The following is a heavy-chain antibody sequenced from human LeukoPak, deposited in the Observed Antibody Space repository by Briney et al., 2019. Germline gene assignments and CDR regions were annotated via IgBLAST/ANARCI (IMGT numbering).Heavy chain of an antibody. Sequence: GGSLRLSCAASGFTVITNDMTWVRQAPGKGLEWVSVLYSDGNTKYADSVQGRFTISRDNSKSTLYLQMNSLRAEDTAVYYCAKDLFPGYGSPTTYDYWGQGTLVTVSS. J-gene: IGHJ4*02. CDR2: LYSDGNT. CDR3: AKDLFPGYGSPTTYDY. CDR1: GFTVITND. D-gene: IGHD6-19*01. V-gene: IGHV3-53*01.